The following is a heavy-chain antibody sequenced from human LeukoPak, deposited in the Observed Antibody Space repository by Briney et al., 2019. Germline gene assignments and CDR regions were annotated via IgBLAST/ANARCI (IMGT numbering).Heavy chain of an antibody. Sequence: PGGSLRLSCAASGFTFSDYGMHWVRQAPGKGLEWVAVIWYDGGNKYYADSVKGRFTISRDNSKNTLYLQMNSLRADDTAVYYCARGGQLTRVEYYFDYWGQGTLVTVSS. D-gene: IGHD4-11*01. J-gene: IGHJ4*02. CDR2: IWYDGGNK. CDR3: ARGGQLTRVEYYFDY. CDR1: GFTFSDYG. V-gene: IGHV3-33*01.